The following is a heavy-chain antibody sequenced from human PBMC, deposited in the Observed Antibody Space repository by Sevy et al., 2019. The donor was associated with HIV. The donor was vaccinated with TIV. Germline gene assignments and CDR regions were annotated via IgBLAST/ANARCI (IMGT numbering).Heavy chain of an antibody. V-gene: IGHV3-7*01. D-gene: IGHD3-22*01. Sequence: GGSLRLSCAASGFTFSGYWMSWVRQAPGKGLEWVANIKQDGSEKYYVDSVKGRFTISRDNAKNSLSLQMNSLRAEDTALYYCARSYFDTRCKWSDYWGQGTLVTVSS. CDR3: ARSYFDTRCKWSDY. CDR2: IKQDGSEK. CDR1: GFTFSGYW. J-gene: IGHJ4*02.